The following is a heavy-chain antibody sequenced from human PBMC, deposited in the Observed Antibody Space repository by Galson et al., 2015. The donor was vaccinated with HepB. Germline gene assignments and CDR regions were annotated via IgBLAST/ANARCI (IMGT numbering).Heavy chain of an antibody. CDR2: IIPIFGTT. D-gene: IGHD1-7*01. CDR1: GDTFSSYP. Sequence: SVKVSCKASGDTFSSYPIGWVRQAPGQGLEWMGGIIPIFGTTHYAQKFQGRVTITADKSTSTAYMELSSLRSEDTAVYFCARDFSPNYAFDIWGQGTMVTVSS. V-gene: IGHV1-69*06. J-gene: IGHJ3*02. CDR3: ARDFSPNYAFDI.